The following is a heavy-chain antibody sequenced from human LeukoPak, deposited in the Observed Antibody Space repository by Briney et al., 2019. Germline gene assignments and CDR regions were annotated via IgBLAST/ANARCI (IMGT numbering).Heavy chain of an antibody. CDR2: ISSSSSII. V-gene: IGHV3-48*01. J-gene: IGHJ4*02. Sequence: PGGSLRLSCAASGFTFSRSSMNWVRQAPGKGLEWVSYISSSSSIIYYADSVRGRFTISRDNAKNSLYLQMNSLRAEDTAAYYCARDLVAAAGTTFDYWGQETLVTVSS. D-gene: IGHD6-13*01. CDR1: GFTFSRSS. CDR3: ARDLVAAAGTTFDY.